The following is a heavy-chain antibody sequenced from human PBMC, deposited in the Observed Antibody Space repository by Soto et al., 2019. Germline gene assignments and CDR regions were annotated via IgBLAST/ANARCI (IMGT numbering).Heavy chain of an antibody. CDR2: FDPEDGET. CDR1: GYTLTELS. J-gene: IGHJ3*02. CDR3: ATAPTNRLQEVPYSSGWYGAFDI. Sequence: ASVKVSCKVSGYTLTELSMHWVRQAPGKGLEWMGGFDPEDGETIYAQKFQGRVTMTEDTSTDTAYMELSSLRSEDTAVYYCATAPTNRLQEVPYSSGWYGAFDIWGQGTMVTVSS. V-gene: IGHV1-24*01. D-gene: IGHD6-19*01.